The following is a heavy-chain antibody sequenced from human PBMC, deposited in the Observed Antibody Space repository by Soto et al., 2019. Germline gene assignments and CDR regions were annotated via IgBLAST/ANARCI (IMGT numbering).Heavy chain of an antibody. D-gene: IGHD7-27*01. J-gene: IGHJ6*03. CDR2: ISSSSSVI. V-gene: IGHV3-48*01. Sequence: GGSLRLSCATSGFILSDCAMNWVRQAPGKGLEWVSYISSSSSVIDYADSVKGRFTVSRDNARNSLYLQMNSLRAEDTAVYYCARDLSWGSNWYYYMDVWGKGPPVTVSS. CDR3: ARDLSWGSNWYYYMDV. CDR1: GFILSDCA.